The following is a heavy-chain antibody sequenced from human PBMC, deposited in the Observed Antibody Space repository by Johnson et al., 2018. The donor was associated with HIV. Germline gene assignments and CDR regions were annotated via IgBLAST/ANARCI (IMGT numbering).Heavy chain of an antibody. CDR2: ISYDGSIK. CDR1: GFTFSSYA. D-gene: IGHD2-2*01. CDR3: ARDRCSSTSCIDAFDI. Sequence: QMQLVESGGGVVQPGRSLRLSCAASGFTFSSYAMHWVRQAPGKGLEWVAVISYDGSIKYYADSVKGRFTISRDNSKNTLYLQMNSQSAEDTAVYYCARDRCSSTSCIDAFDIWGQGTMVAVSS. V-gene: IGHV3-30*04. J-gene: IGHJ3*02.